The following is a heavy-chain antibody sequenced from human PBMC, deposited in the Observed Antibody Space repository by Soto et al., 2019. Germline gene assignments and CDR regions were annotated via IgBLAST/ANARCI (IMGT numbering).Heavy chain of an antibody. Sequence: GSLKLSCAASRFTVSSNYMSWVRQAPGKGLEWVSVIYSGGSTYYADSVKSRFTISRDNSKNTLYLQMNSLRAEDTAVYYCAREPVVTAYYYYGMDVWGQGTTVTVSS. CDR2: IYSGGST. J-gene: IGHJ6*02. CDR3: AREPVVTAYYYYGMDV. V-gene: IGHV3-53*01. CDR1: RFTVSSNY. D-gene: IGHD2-15*01.